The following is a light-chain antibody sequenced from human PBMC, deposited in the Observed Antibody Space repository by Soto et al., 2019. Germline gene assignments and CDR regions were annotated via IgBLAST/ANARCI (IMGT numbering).Light chain of an antibody. V-gene: IGLV2-14*01. CDR2: EVN. CDR1: SSDVGGYNY. CDR3: VSYASSAARV. Sequence: QSVLTQPASVSGSPGQSITISCTGTSSDVGGYNYVSWYQQHPGKAPKLMIYEVNNRPSGVSNRFSGSKSGNTASLTLSGLQAEDEADYYCVSYASSAARVFGTGTKLTVL. J-gene: IGLJ1*01.